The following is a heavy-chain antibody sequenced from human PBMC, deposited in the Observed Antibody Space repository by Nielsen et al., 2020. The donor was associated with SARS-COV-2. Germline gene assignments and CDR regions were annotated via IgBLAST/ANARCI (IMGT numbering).Heavy chain of an antibody. CDR1: GFTFSGYG. CDR2: ISWNSGSI. Sequence: SLKISCAASGFTFSGYGMHWVRQAPGKGLEWVSGISWNSGSIGYADSVKGRFTISRDNAKNSLYLQMNSLRAEDTALYYCAKAELGIAAAGLDYWGQGTLVTVSS. J-gene: IGHJ4*02. CDR3: AKAELGIAAAGLDY. V-gene: IGHV3-9*01. D-gene: IGHD6-13*01.